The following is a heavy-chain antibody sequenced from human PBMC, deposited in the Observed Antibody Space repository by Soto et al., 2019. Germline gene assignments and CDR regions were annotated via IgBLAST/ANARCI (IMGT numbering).Heavy chain of an antibody. J-gene: IGHJ4*02. V-gene: IGHV4-59*08. CDR1: GGSISSYY. CDR3: PRQDSSGYVFRYFDY. D-gene: IGHD5-12*01. Sequence: SETLSLTCTVSGGSISSYYWGWIRQPPGKGLEWIGYIYYSGSTNYNPSLKSRVTISVDTSKNQFSLKLSSVTAADTAVYYCPRQDSSGYVFRYFDYWGQGTLVTVSS. CDR2: IYYSGST.